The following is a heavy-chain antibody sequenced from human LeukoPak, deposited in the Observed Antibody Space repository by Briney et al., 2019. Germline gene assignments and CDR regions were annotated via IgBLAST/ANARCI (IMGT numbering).Heavy chain of an antibody. CDR1: GFTFSSYW. D-gene: IGHD1-26*01. Sequence: GGSLRLSCAASGFTFSSYWMHWVRQAPGKGLMRVSRINSDGGSTSYADSVKGRFTISRDNAKNTLYLQMNSLRAEDTAVYYCARDYRSDAFDIWGQGTMVTVSS. CDR2: INSDGGST. J-gene: IGHJ3*02. V-gene: IGHV3-74*01. CDR3: ARDYRSDAFDI.